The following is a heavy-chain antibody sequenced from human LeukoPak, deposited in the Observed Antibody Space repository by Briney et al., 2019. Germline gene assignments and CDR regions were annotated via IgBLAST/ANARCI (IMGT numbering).Heavy chain of an antibody. V-gene: IGHV3-7*03. CDR3: AREDLDGYIF. CDR2: IKQDGSEK. J-gene: IGHJ4*02. D-gene: IGHD5-24*01. Sequence: GGSLRLSCAVSGFTFSNYWMSWVRQAPGKGLEWVANIKQDGSEKYYVDSVKGRFTISRDNAKNSLYLQINSLRAEDTAVYYCAREDLDGYIFWGQGTLVTVSP. CDR1: GFTFSNYW.